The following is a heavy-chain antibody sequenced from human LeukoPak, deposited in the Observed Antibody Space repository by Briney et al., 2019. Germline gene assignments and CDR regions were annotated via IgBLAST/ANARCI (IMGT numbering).Heavy chain of an antibody. CDR3: ARDIGSAITDY. J-gene: IGHJ4*02. CDR1: GGSISSSSYY. CDR2: MVHGGRT. D-gene: IGHD6-25*01. Sequence: ASETLSLTCTVSGGSISSSSYYWGWIRQPPGKGLEWIGNMVHGGRTYYNPSLKSRVTISVDPSKNQFSLKLSSVTAADTAVYYCARDIGSAITDYWGQGTLVTVSS. V-gene: IGHV4-39*07.